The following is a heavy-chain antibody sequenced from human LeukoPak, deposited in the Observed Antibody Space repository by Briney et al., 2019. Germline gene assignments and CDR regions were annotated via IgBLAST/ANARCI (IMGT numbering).Heavy chain of an antibody. J-gene: IGHJ4*01. CDR2: IYYRGST. Sequence: SETLSLTCTVSGGSISNSDYYWSWIRQPPGKGLEWIGSIYYRGSTYYNPSLESRVTLSVDTSKNQFSLKLSSVTAADTAVYYCARRVLLWFGESQYYFDYWGHGTLVTVSS. CDR1: GGSISNSDYY. CDR3: ARRVLLWFGESQYYFDY. V-gene: IGHV4-39*01. D-gene: IGHD3-10*01.